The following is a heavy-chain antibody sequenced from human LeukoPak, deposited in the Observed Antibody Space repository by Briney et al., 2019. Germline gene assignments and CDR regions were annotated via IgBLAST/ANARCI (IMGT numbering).Heavy chain of an antibody. Sequence: SETLSLTCTVSGGSISSYYWSWIRQSAGEGLEYIGRIYSGGTTQYNPSLESRVTMSIDTSKSQLSLRLTSVTAADTAVYSCARDPRGEKTGSFFDYWGRGALVTVSS. D-gene: IGHD3-9*01. CDR2: IYSGGTT. V-gene: IGHV4-4*07. CDR3: ARDPRGEKTGSFFDY. J-gene: IGHJ4*02. CDR1: GGSISSYY.